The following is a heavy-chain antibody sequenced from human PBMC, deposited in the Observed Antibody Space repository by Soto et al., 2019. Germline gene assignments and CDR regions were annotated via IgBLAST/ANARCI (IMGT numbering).Heavy chain of an antibody. CDR3: ATDEGRGLNY. CDR1: GISISNSW. CDR2: INNVGSII. J-gene: IGHJ4*02. Sequence: GGSLRLSCAVSGISISNSWMHWIRQIPGKGLVWVSHINNVGSIINYADSVRGRFTIYRDNAGNTLYLQMNSLGVEDTAIYYCATDEGRGLNYWGQGTSVTV. V-gene: IGHV3-74*01.